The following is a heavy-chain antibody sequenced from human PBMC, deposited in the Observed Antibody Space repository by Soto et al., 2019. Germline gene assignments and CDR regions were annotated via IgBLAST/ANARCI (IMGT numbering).Heavy chain of an antibody. CDR2: ISGSGGST. CDR3: AKYGSVTTLYYYYYYMDV. CDR1: GFTFSSYA. Sequence: AGGSLRLSCAASGFTFSSYAMSWVRQAPGKGLEWVSAISGSGGSTYYADSVKGRFTISRDNSKNTLYLQMSSLRAEDTAVYYCAKYGSVTTLYYYYYYMDVWGKGTTVTVSS. J-gene: IGHJ6*03. V-gene: IGHV3-23*01. D-gene: IGHD4-4*01.